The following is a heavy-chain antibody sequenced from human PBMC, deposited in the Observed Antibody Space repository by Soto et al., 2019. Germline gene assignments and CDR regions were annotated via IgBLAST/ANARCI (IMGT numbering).Heavy chain of an antibody. CDR3: ARVGGAAHFDY. Sequence: EAQLLESGGDLVQPGGSLRLSCAASGITFSSYWMSWVRQAPGKGLEWVANIKQDGSEKYYVDSVKGRFTISRDNAKNSLYLQMNSLRAEDTAVYYCARVGGAAHFDYWGQGTLVTVSS. D-gene: IGHD3-16*01. V-gene: IGHV3-7*01. CDR2: IKQDGSEK. J-gene: IGHJ4*02. CDR1: GITFSSYW.